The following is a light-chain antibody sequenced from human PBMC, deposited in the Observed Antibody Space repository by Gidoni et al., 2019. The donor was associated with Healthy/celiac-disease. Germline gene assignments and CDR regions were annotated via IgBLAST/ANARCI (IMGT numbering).Light chain of an antibody. Sequence: EIVLPQSPATLSLSPGERATLSCRASQSVSSYLAWYQQKHGQAPRLLIYDASNRATGIPAKLSGSGSGTDFTLTISSLEPEDVAVYYCQQRSNWTPFTFXPXTKVDIK. J-gene: IGKJ3*01. CDR1: QSVSSY. V-gene: IGKV3-11*01. CDR3: QQRSNWTPFT. CDR2: DAS.